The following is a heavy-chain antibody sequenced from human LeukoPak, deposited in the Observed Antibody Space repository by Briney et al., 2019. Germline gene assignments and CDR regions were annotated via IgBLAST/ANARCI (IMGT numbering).Heavy chain of an antibody. Sequence: SVKVSCMASGFTFTSSAVQWVRQARGQRLEWIGWIVVGSGNTNYAQKFQERVTITRDMSTSTAYMELSSLRSEDTAVYYCAAELRMDGYNSDWGQGTLVTVSS. J-gene: IGHJ4*02. V-gene: IGHV1-58*01. D-gene: IGHD5-24*01. CDR1: GFTFTSSA. CDR3: AAELRMDGYNSD. CDR2: IVVGSGNT.